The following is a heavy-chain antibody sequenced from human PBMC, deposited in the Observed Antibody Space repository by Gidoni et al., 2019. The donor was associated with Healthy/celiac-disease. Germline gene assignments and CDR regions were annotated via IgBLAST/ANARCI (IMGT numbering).Heavy chain of an antibody. V-gene: IGHV4-61*02. J-gene: IGHJ6*02. Sequence: QVQLQESCPGLVKPSQTLSLTCTVSGGSISSGSYYWSWIRQPAGKGLEWIGRIYTSGSTNYNPSLKSRVTISVDTSKNQFSLKLSSVTAADTAVYYCARGLGWSSSLGMDVWGQGTTVTVSS. D-gene: IGHD6-6*01. CDR3: ARGLGWSSSLGMDV. CDR1: GGSISSGSYY. CDR2: IYTSGST.